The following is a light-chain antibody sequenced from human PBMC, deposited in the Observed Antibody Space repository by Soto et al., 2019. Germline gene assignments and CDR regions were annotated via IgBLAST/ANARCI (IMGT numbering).Light chain of an antibody. CDR1: QSVSSR. V-gene: IGKV3-20*01. CDR3: QQYGASPIT. Sequence: EIVLTQSPGTLSLSPGERATLSCRASQSVSSRLAWYQHKPGQAPRLLISGASSRATGIPDRFSGSGSGTDFTLSISRLEPGDFALYYCQQYGASPITFGQGTRLEIK. CDR2: GAS. J-gene: IGKJ5*01.